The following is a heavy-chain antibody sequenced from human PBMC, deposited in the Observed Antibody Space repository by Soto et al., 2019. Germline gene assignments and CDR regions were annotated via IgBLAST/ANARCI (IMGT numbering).Heavy chain of an antibody. D-gene: IGHD6-19*01. J-gene: IGHJ4*02. CDR3: ATSRISIAVAGETEYYFDY. CDR2: INPNSGDT. Sequence: ASVKVSCKASGYIFAGYYMHWVRQAPGQGLEWMGWINPNSGDTNYTQKFQGWVTMTRDTSISTAYMELSRLRSDDTAVYYCATSRISIAVAGETEYYFDYWGQGTPVTVSS. CDR1: GYIFAGYY. V-gene: IGHV1-2*04.